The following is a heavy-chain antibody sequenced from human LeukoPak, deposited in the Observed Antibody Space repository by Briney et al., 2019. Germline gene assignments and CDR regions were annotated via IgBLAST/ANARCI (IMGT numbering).Heavy chain of an antibody. CDR3: AKDRSSYYYGTGIYDVFDT. Sequence: PGGSLRLSCAASGFTFSSYAMSWVRQAPGKGPEWVSGISGSGGSTYYADSVKGRFTISRDNSKNTLYLRMNSLRGDDTAVYYCAKDRSSYYYGTGIYDVFDTWGEGTMVTVSS. D-gene: IGHD3-10*01. CDR1: GFTFSSYA. CDR2: ISGSGGST. V-gene: IGHV3-23*01. J-gene: IGHJ3*02.